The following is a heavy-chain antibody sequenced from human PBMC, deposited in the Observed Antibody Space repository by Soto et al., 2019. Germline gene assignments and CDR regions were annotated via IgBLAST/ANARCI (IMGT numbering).Heavy chain of an antibody. Sequence: GGSLRLSCAASGFTFSSYAMSWVRQAPGKGLEWVSAISGSGGSTYYADSVKGRFTISRDNSKNTLYLQMNSLRAEDTAVYYCAKERVLRFLEWLLYDAFDIWGQGTMVTVSS. V-gene: IGHV3-23*01. J-gene: IGHJ3*02. CDR2: ISGSGGST. CDR3: AKERVLRFLEWLLYDAFDI. D-gene: IGHD3-3*01. CDR1: GFTFSSYA.